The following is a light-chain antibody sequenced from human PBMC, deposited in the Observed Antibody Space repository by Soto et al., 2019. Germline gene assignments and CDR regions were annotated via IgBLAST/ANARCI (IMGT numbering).Light chain of an antibody. CDR3: CSYAGRYTYV. J-gene: IGLJ1*01. Sequence: QSALTQPRSVSGSPGQSVTISCTGASSDVGGYNYVSWYQQHPGKAPKLMIYDVSKRPSGVPDRFSGSKSGNTASLTISGLQTEDEADYYCCSYAGRYTYVFGTGTKVTRP. CDR2: DVS. V-gene: IGLV2-11*01. CDR1: SSDVGGYNY.